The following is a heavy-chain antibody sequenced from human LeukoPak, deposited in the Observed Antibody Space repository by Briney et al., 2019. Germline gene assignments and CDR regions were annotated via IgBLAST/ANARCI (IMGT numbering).Heavy chain of an antibody. V-gene: IGHV1-2*02. CDR3: ARDSRGYYGSGSYYIPPDY. D-gene: IGHD3-10*01. CDR2: INPNSGGT. CDR1: GYTFTGYY. Sequence: ASVKVSCKASGYTFTGYYMHWVRQAPGQGLEWMGWINPNSGGTNYAQKFQGRVTMTRDTSISAAYMELSRLRSDDTAVYYCARDSRGYYGSGSYYIPPDYWGQGTLVTVSS. J-gene: IGHJ4*02.